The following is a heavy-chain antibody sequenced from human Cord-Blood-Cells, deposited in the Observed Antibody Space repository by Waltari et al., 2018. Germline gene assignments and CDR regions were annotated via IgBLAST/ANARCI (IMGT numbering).Heavy chain of an antibody. V-gene: IGHV3-30-3*01. J-gene: IGHJ4*02. CDR3: ARSLDY. CDR1: GFTFSSYA. Sequence: QVQLVESGGGVVQPGRSLRLSCAASGFTFSSYAMHWVRQAPGKGLEWVAVISYDGSNEYYADSVKGRFTISRDNSKNTLYLQMNSLRAEDTAVYYCARSLDYWGQGTLVTVSS. CDR2: ISYDGSNE.